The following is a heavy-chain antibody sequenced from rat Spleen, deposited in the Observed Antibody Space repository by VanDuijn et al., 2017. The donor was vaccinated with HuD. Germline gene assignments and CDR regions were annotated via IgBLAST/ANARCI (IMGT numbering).Heavy chain of an antibody. CDR3: ASITPSAYFDY. CDR2: ISYADTSGHSGT. D-gene: IGHD1-1*01. CDR1: GFTFSDYG. V-gene: IGHV5-29*01. Sequence: EVQLVESGGGLVQPGRSLKLSCAASGFTFSDYGMAWVRQAPTKGLEWVASISYADTSGHSGTYYRDSVKGRFTISRDNAKSTLYLQMDSLRSEDTATCYCASITPSAYFDYWGQGVMVTVSS. J-gene: IGHJ2*01.